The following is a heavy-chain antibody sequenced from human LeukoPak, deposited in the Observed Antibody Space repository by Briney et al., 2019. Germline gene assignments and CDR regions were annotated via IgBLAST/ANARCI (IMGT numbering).Heavy chain of an antibody. J-gene: IGHJ4*02. V-gene: IGHV4-34*01. Sequence: SETLSLTCGVYGGSFSEYYWTWIRQPPGKGLEWIGEITYGGSTNYNPSLKSRVTISVDTSKNQFSLKLSSVTAADTAVYYCARLIAAAGTYYFDYWGQGTLVTVSS. CDR2: ITYGGST. D-gene: IGHD6-13*01. CDR1: GGSFSEYY. CDR3: ARLIAAAGTYYFDY.